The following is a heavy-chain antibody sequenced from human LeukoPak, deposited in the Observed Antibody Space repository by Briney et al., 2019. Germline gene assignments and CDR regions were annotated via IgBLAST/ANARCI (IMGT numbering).Heavy chain of an antibody. CDR3: AKGEDLNYYYMDV. J-gene: IGHJ6*03. V-gene: IGHV3-30-3*01. CDR1: GFTFSSYA. Sequence: PGGSLRLSCAASGFTFSSYAMHWVRQAPGKGLEWVAVISYDGSNKYYADSVQGRFTISRDNSKNTLYLQMNSLRAEDTALYYCAKGEDLNYYYMDVWGKGTTVTVSS. CDR2: ISYDGSNK.